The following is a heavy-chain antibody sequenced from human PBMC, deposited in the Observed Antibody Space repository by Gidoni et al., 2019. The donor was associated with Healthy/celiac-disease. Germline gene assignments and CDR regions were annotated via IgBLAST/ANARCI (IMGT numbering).Heavy chain of an antibody. J-gene: IGHJ4*02. CDR3: TTSSSGWSLIDY. CDR1: GFTFSNAW. V-gene: IGHV3-15*07. D-gene: IGHD6-19*01. CDR2: IKSKTDGGTT. Sequence: EVQLVESGGGLVKPGGSLRLSCAASGFTFSNAWMNWVRQAPGKGLEWVGRIKSKTDGGTTDDAAPVKGRFTISRDDSKNTLYLQMNSLKTEDTAVYYCTTSSSGWSLIDYWGQGTLVTVSS.